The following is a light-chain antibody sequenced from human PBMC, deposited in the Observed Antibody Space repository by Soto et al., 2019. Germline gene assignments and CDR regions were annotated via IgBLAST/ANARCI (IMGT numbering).Light chain of an antibody. CDR2: DAS. Sequence: EIVLTQSPATLSLSPGERATLSFRARQSVSSYLAWYQQKPGQAPRLLIYDASNRATGIPARFSGSGSGTDFTLTISSLEPEDFAVYYCQQRSNWPPITFGQGTRLEI. CDR3: QQRSNWPPIT. J-gene: IGKJ5*01. V-gene: IGKV3-11*01. CDR1: QSVSSY.